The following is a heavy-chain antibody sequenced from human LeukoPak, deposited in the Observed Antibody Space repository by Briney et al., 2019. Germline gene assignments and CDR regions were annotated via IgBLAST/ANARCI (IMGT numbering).Heavy chain of an antibody. CDR2: INPSSGGT. Sequence: ASVKVSCKASGYTFTGYYMHWVRQAPGQGLEWMGWINPSSGGTNYAQKFQGRVTVTRDTSISTAYMELSRLRSDDTAVYYCARALEWLHSDYWGQGTLVTVSS. CDR3: ARALEWLHSDY. V-gene: IGHV1-2*02. D-gene: IGHD3-3*01. CDR1: GYTFTGYY. J-gene: IGHJ4*02.